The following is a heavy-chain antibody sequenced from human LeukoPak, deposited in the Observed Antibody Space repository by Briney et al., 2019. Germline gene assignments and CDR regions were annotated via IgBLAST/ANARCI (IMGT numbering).Heavy chain of an antibody. Sequence: SETLSLTCTVSGASISSSSYYWGWIRQPPGKGLEWFGSIYYSGSTYYNRSLKSRVTISVDTSKNQFSLKLSSVSAADTAVYYCARDCSGGSGYWGYFDYWGQGTLVTVSS. CDR2: IYYSGST. CDR3: ARDCSGGSGYWGYFDY. J-gene: IGHJ4*02. CDR1: GASISSSSYY. V-gene: IGHV4-39*02. D-gene: IGHD2-15*01.